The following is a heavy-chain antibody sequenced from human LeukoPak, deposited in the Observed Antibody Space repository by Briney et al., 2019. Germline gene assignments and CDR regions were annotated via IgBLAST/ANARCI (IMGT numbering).Heavy chain of an antibody. D-gene: IGHD6-13*01. CDR3: TSRRPIAAAEV. Sequence: SETLSLTCTVSGGSIGSSSYYWGWTRQPPGKGLEWIGCIYYNGATYYNPSLKGRVSISTDTSKNQFSLKLSSVTAADTAVYFCTSRRPIAAAEVWGQGTLLTVSS. J-gene: IGHJ4*02. CDR1: GGSIGSSSYY. V-gene: IGHV4-39*01. CDR2: IYYNGAT.